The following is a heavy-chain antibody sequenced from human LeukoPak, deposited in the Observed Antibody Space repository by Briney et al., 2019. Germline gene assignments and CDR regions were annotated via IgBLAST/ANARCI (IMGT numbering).Heavy chain of an antibody. D-gene: IGHD5-18*01. CDR1: GYTFTSFD. Sequence: GASVRVSCRASGYTFTSFDINWVRQATGQGLEWMGWMNPNGGNTGYAQKFQGRVTMTRNTSISTAYMELSSLRSEDTAVYYCAREGPAKRGYSYGPLDDYWGQGTLVTVSS. V-gene: IGHV1-8*01. J-gene: IGHJ4*02. CDR2: MNPNGGNT. CDR3: AREGPAKRGYSYGPLDDY.